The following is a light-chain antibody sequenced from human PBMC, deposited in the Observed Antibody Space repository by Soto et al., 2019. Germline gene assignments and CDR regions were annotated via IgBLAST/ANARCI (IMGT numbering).Light chain of an antibody. J-gene: IGKJ2*01. V-gene: IGKV1-5*03. Sequence: DIQMTQSPSTLSASVGDTVTITCRASESINSWLAWHQQKPGKAPTLLIYKASSLEGGVPSRFSGSGSGTEITLTISSLQPDGFATYYWQHYNGGSRTFGQGTKVEIK. CDR1: ESINSW. CDR2: KAS. CDR3: QHYNGGSRT.